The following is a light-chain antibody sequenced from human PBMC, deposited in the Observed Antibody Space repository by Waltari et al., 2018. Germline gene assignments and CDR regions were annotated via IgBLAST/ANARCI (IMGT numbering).Light chain of an antibody. J-gene: IGKJ4*01. V-gene: IGKV3-20*01. CDR2: GAS. CDR1: QTVRTTY. Sequence: EIVLTQSPGTLSLSPGERATLSCRASQTVRTTYLAWYQQKPGQAPTLLSYGASSRATGIPDRFSGSGSGTDFSLTISSLEPEDFAVYYCQQYDISPLTCGGGTKVEIK. CDR3: QQYDISPLT.